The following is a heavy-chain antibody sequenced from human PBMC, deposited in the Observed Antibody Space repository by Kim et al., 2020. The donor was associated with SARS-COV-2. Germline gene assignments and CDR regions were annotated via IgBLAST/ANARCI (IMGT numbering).Heavy chain of an antibody. Sequence: SETLSLTCAVYGGSFSGYYWSWIRQPPGKGLEWIGEINHSGSTNYNPSLKSRVTISVDTSKNQFSLELSSVTAADTAVYYCARVSLTIFGVVSIDYWGQGPLVTVSS. V-gene: IGHV4-34*01. J-gene: IGHJ4*02. CDR2: INHSGST. CDR1: GGSFSGYY. CDR3: ARVSLTIFGVVSIDY. D-gene: IGHD3-3*01.